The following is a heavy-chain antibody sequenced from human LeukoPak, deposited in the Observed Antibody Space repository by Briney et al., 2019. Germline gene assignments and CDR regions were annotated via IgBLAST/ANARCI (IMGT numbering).Heavy chain of an antibody. CDR1: GGSISSYY. V-gene: IGHV4-59*01. CDR3: ARVGVRGSGSYYNNYYYMDV. CDR2: IYYSGST. D-gene: IGHD3-10*01. Sequence: SETLSLTCTVSGGSISSYYWSWIRQPPGKGLEGIGYIYYSGSTNYNPSLKSRVTISVDTSKNQFSLKLSSVTAADTAVYYCARVGVRGSGSYYNNYYYMDVWGKGTTVTVSS. J-gene: IGHJ6*03.